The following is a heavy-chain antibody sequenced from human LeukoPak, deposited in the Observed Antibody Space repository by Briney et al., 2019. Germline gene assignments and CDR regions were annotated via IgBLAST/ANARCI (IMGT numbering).Heavy chain of an antibody. Sequence: GASVKVSCKASGGTFSSYAISWVRQAPGQGLEWMGGIIALFGTANYAQKFQGRLTITADESTSTAYMELSSLRSEDTAVYYCARIRDGYNSYFFYGMDVWGQGTTVTVS. CDR3: ARIRDGYNSYFFYGMDV. CDR1: GGTFSSYA. D-gene: IGHD5-24*01. J-gene: IGHJ6*02. CDR2: IIALFGTA. V-gene: IGHV1-69*13.